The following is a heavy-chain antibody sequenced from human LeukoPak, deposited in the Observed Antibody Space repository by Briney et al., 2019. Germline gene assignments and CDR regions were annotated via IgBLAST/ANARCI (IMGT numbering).Heavy chain of an antibody. Sequence: PGGSLRLSCAASGFTFSSYSMNWVRQAPGKGLEWVSSISSSSSYIYYADSVKGRSTISRDNAKNSLYLQMNSLRAEDTAVYYCARSQAAAGAPYWYFDLWGRGTLVTVSS. D-gene: IGHD6-13*01. V-gene: IGHV3-21*01. CDR3: ARSQAAAGAPYWYFDL. CDR1: GFTFSSYS. CDR2: ISSSSSYI. J-gene: IGHJ2*01.